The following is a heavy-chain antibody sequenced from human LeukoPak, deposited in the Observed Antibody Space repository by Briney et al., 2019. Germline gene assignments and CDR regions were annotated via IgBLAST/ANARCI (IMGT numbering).Heavy chain of an antibody. D-gene: IGHD3-22*01. CDR1: GDSIGGGDSH. CDR3: ARYYFDSSAYYSNWFDP. Sequence: RASETLSLTCTVSGDSIGGGDSHWSWIRQPPGKGLEWIGCIHYSGIAQYNPSLRSRLTISLDTSKNQFSLKLSSLTAADTAVYYCARYYFDSSAYYSNWFDPWGQGTLVTVSS. V-gene: IGHV4-30-4*01. J-gene: IGHJ5*02. CDR2: IHYSGIA.